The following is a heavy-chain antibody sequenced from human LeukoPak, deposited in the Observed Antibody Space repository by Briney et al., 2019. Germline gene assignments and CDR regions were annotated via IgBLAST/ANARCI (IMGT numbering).Heavy chain of an antibody. CDR1: GLNFNNYA. V-gene: IGHV3-33*01. Sequence: GRSLRLSCAASGLNFNNYAMHWVRQAPGKGLEWVALIWYDGNKKYYADSVKGRFTISRDNSKSTVYLQMNSLRVEDTAVYYCARGEHVVVVTSISRGIYGMNVWGQGTTVTVSS. D-gene: IGHD2-21*02. J-gene: IGHJ6*02. CDR3: ARGEHVVVVTSISRGIYGMNV. CDR2: IWYDGNKK.